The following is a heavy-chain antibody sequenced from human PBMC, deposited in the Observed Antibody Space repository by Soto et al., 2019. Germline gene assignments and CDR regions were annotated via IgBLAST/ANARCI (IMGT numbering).Heavy chain of an antibody. V-gene: IGHV3-11*06. CDR1: GFTFSDYY. J-gene: IGHJ4*02. D-gene: IGHD2-8*01. CDR3: ARTPDCTNGVCSAGFDY. Sequence: GGSLRLSCAASGFTFSDYYMSWIRQAPGKGLEWVSYISSSSSYTNYADSVKGRFTISRDNAKNSLYLQMNSLRAEDTAVYYCARTPDCTNGVCSAGFDYWGQGTLVTVSS. CDR2: ISSSSSYT.